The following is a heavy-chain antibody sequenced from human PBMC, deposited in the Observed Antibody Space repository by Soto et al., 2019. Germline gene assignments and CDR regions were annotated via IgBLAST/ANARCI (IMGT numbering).Heavy chain of an antibody. CDR1: GGSISSYY. CDR3: ARTSVKMKIDY. Sequence: SETLSLTCTVSGGSISSYYWSWIRQPPGKGLEWIGYIYYSGSTNYNPSLKSRVTISVDTSKNQFSLKLSSVTAADTAVYYCARTSVKMKIDYWGQGTLVTVSS. V-gene: IGHV4-59*01. D-gene: IGHD6-19*01. J-gene: IGHJ4*02. CDR2: IYYSGST.